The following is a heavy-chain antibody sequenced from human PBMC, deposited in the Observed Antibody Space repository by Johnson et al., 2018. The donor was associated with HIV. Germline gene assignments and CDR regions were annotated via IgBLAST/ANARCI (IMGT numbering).Heavy chain of an antibody. CDR1: GFTVNSNA. Sequence: QVHLVESGGGLIQPGGSLRLSCAASGFTVNSNAMNWVRQAPGKGLEWVAVMSFDGNNRYYADSVKGRFTISRDNSKNTLYLQMNSLRTEDTAVYYCARGLLWFGELLEAFDIWGQGTMVTVSS. D-gene: IGHD3-10*01. CDR3: ARGLLWFGELLEAFDI. V-gene: IGHV3-30*14. J-gene: IGHJ3*02. CDR2: MSFDGNNR.